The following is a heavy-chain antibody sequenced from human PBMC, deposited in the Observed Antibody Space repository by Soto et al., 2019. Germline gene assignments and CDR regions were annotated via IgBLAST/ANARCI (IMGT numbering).Heavy chain of an antibody. CDR2: IIPILGIA. J-gene: IGHJ4*02. CDR1: GGTFSSYT. CDR3: ARSDYGGKIGY. V-gene: IGHV1-69*02. D-gene: IGHD4-17*01. Sequence: QVQLVQSGAEVKKPGSSVKVACKASGGTFSSYTISWVRQAPGQGLEWMGRIIPILGIANYAQKFQGRVTITADNSTSTAYMELSSLRSEDTAVYYCARSDYGGKIGYWGQGTLVTVSS.